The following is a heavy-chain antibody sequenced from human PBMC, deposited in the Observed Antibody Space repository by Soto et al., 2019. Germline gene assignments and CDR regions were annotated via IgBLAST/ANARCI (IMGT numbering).Heavy chain of an antibody. CDR3: ASRQRLLPYGFGI. J-gene: IGHJ3*02. V-gene: IGHV4-39*01. CDR2: IYYSGST. D-gene: IGHD6-25*01. Sequence: PGKGLEWIGSIYYSGSTYYNPSLKSRVTISVDTSKNQFSLKLSSVTAADTVLYYCASRQRLLPYGFGICGEGTMVSVSS.